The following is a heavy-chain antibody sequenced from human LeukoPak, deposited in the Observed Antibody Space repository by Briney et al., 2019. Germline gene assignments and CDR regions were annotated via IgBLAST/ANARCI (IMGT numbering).Heavy chain of an antibody. V-gene: IGHV4-39*01. Sequence: PSETLSLTCSVSGGSISSRNYYWGWIRQPPGKKLEWIGSIYYSGGTYYNPSLKSRVTISVDTSKNQFSLKLNSVTAADRAVYYCAILGTGSSWGQGTLVTVSS. CDR3: AILGTGSS. D-gene: IGHD3-10*01. J-gene: IGHJ5*02. CDR2: IYYSGGT. CDR1: GGSISSRNYY.